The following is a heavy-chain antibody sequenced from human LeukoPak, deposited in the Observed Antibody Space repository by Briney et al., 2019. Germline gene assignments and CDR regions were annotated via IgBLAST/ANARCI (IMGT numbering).Heavy chain of an antibody. CDR3: ARHHYSGLYNWFDP. CDR2: IYPGDSDT. CDR1: GYSFTNYW. J-gene: IGHJ5*02. D-gene: IGHD1-26*01. V-gene: IGHV5-51*01. Sequence: GESLKISCKGSGYSFTNYWLAWVRQMPGQGLKGMGIIYPGDSDTRYSPSFQGQVTISADKSISTAYLQWSGLKASDTAMYYCARHHYSGLYNWFDPWGQGTLVTVSS.